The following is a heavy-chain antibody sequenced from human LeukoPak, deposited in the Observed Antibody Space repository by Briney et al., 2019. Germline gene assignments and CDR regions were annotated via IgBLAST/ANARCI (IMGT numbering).Heavy chain of an antibody. CDR1: GFTFGDYA. Sequence: PGGSLRLSCTASGFTFGDYAMSWVRQAPGKGLEWVGFIRSKAYGGTTEYAASVKGRFTISRDDSKSIAYLQMNSLKTEDTAVYYCTRDGVYYSTSPDAKYSKHGGQAPRVTVS. CDR2: IRSKAYGGTT. J-gene: IGHJ1*01. V-gene: IGHV3-49*04. CDR3: TRDGVYYSTSPDAKYSKH. D-gene: IGHD6-6*01.